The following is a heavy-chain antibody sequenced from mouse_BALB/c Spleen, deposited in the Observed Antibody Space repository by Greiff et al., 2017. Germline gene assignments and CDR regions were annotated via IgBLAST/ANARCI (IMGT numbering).Heavy chain of an antibody. V-gene: IGHV5-6-3*01. Sequence: EVQLMESGGGLVQPGGSLKLSCAASGFTFSSYVMSWVRQTPDKRLELVATINSNGGSTYYPDSVKGRFTISRDNAKNTLYLQMSSLKSEDTAMYYCARGDSYYAMDYWGQGTSVTVSS. J-gene: IGHJ4*01. CDR1: GFTFSSYV. CDR3: ARGDSYYAMDY. CDR2: INSNGGST.